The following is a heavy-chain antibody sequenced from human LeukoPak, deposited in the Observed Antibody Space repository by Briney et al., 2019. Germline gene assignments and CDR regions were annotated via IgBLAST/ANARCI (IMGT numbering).Heavy chain of an antibody. CDR3: ARADSVPAGDYHYCYMDV. CDR1: GYTFTGYY. J-gene: IGHJ6*03. Sequence: GASVKVSCKASGYTFTGYYMQWVRQAPGQGLEWMGWINPNSGGTNYAQKFQGRVTMTRDTSISTVYMELSSLRSDDTAVYYCARADSVPAGDYHYCYMDVWGKGTTVTVSS. D-gene: IGHD2-2*01. CDR2: INPNSGGT. V-gene: IGHV1-2*02.